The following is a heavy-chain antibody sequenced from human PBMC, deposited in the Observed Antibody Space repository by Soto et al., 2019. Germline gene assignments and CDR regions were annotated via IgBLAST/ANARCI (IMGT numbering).Heavy chain of an antibody. J-gene: IGHJ4*02. CDR1: GFTFSSYS. CDR2: ISSSSSYI. CDR3: ARDVGSSGSYYF. D-gene: IGHD1-26*01. V-gene: IGHV3-21*01. Sequence: GGSLRLSCAASGFTFSSYSMNWVRQAPGKGLEWVSSISSSSSYIYYADSAKGRFTISRDNAKNSLYLQMNSLRDEDTAVYYCARDVGSSGSYYFWGQGTLVTVSS.